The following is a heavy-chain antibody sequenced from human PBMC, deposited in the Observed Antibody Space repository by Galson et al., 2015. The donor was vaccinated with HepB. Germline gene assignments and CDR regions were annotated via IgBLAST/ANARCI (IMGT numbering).Heavy chain of an antibody. V-gene: IGHV6-1*01. Sequence: CAISGDSVSSNSAAWNWIRQSPSRGLEWLGRTYYRSKWYNDYAVSVKSRITINPDASKNQFSLKLTSVTTADTAVYYCARGSLFRGVPFDYWGQGALVTVSS. CDR1: GDSVSSNSAA. D-gene: IGHD3-10*01. CDR2: TYYRSKWYN. CDR3: ARGSLFRGVPFDY. J-gene: IGHJ4*02.